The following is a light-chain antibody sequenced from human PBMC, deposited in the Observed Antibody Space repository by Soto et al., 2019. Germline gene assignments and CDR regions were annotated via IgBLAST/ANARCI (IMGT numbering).Light chain of an antibody. CDR1: QSVSSS. Sequence: EIVMRQSPATLSVSPGERATLSCRASQSVSSSVAWYQQKRGQAPRLLIYGASTRATGIPARFSGSGSGTDFTLTITTLQSEDFAVYYCQRYATSPAYSFGPGTKLEIK. V-gene: IGKV3-15*01. CDR2: GAS. J-gene: IGKJ2*03. CDR3: QRYATSPAYS.